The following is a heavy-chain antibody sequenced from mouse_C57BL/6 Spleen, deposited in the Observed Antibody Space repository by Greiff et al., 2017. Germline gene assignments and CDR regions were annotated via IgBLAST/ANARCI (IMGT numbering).Heavy chain of an antibody. CDR1: GYTFTSYW. CDR2: IYPGSGST. Sequence: VQLQQPGAELVKPGASVKMSCKASGYTFTSYWITWVKQRPGQGLEWIGDIYPGSGSTNYNEKFKSKATLTVDTSSSTAYMQLSSLTSEDSAVYYCAYDSNYDWYFDFWGKGTTVTVSS. V-gene: IGHV1-55*01. CDR3: AYDSNYDWYFDF. J-gene: IGHJ1*03. D-gene: IGHD2-5*01.